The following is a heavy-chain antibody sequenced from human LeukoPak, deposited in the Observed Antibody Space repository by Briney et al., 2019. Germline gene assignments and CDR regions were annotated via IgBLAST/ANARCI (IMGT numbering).Heavy chain of an antibody. Sequence: SQTLSPTCTVSGGSISRYYRSWIRQPPGKGLEWIGRIYTSGSTHYNPSLKSRVTISLATSKNQFSLKLSSVTAADTAVYYCARVRTYYDSSGYYSPNAFDIWGQGTMVTVSS. D-gene: IGHD3-22*01. J-gene: IGHJ3*02. CDR3: ARVRTYYDSSGYYSPNAFDI. CDR2: IYTSGST. CDR1: GGSISRYY. V-gene: IGHV4-4*07.